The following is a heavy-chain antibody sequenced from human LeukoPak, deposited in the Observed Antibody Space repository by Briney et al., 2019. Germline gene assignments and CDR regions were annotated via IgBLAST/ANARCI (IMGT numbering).Heavy chain of an antibody. CDR2: ISGSGDST. Sequence: GGSLRLSCAASGFTFSTFAMTWVRQAPGKGLERVSAISGSGDSTYYADSVKGRFTISRDNSRNTLYLQMNSLRAEDTAVYYCAKDRGYWGQGTLVTVSS. V-gene: IGHV3-23*01. J-gene: IGHJ4*02. CDR1: GFTFSTFA. CDR3: AKDRGY.